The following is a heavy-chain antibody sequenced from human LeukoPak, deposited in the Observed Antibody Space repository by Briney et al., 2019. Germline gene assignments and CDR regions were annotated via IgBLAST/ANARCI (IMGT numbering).Heavy chain of an antibody. J-gene: IGHJ4*02. CDR1: GFTFGDYA. Sequence: GGSLRLSCTASGFTFGDYAMSWFRQAPGKGLEWVGFIRSKAYGGTTEYAASVKGRFTISRDDSKSIAYLQMNSLKTEDTAVYYCTRAGEWLRMLYYFDYWGQGTLVTVSS. CDR2: IRSKAYGGTT. D-gene: IGHD5-12*01. CDR3: TRAGEWLRMLYYFDY. V-gene: IGHV3-49*03.